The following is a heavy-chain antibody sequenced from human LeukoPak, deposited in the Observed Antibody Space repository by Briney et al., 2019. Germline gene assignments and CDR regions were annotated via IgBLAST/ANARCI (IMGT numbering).Heavy chain of an antibody. CDR2: IYSGGRT. CDR1: GFTVSSNY. CDR3: AKFGRSSIGVVTATIKRRGHYWYFDL. V-gene: IGHV3-53*01. D-gene: IGHD2-21*02. J-gene: IGHJ2*01. Sequence: GESLRLSCAASGFTVSSNYMSWVRQAPGKGLEWVSVIYSGGRTYYGDSVKGRFTISRDNSKNTLYLQMNSLRAEDTAVYYCAKFGRSSIGVVTATIKRRGHYWYFDLWGRGTLVTVSS.